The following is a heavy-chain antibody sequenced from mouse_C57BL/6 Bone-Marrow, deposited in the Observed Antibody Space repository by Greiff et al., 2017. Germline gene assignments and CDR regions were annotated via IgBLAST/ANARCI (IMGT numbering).Heavy chain of an antibody. CDR3: TAYSNHYYAMDY. Sequence: EVQLQQSGAELVRPGASVKLSCTASGFNITDDYMHWVQQRPEQGLEWIGWIDPENGDSEYASKFQGKDPFIVDTSSNTAYLQLSRLTSEDTAVYYCTAYSNHYYAMDYWGQGTSVTVSS. D-gene: IGHD2-5*01. V-gene: IGHV14-4*01. CDR2: IDPENGDS. J-gene: IGHJ4*01. CDR1: GFNITDDY.